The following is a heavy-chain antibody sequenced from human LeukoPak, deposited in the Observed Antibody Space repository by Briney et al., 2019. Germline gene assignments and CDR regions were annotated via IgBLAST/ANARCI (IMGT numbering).Heavy chain of an antibody. J-gene: IGHJ4*02. CDR1: GGSISNYY. V-gene: IGHV4-59*01. CDR2: IYYSGNT. D-gene: IGHD1-26*01. CDR3: ARDRELGY. Sequence: SETLSLTCTVSGGSISNYYWSWIRRPPGKGLEWIGYIYYSGNTNYNPSLKSRVTISVDTSKNQFSLKVTSVTEADTAVYYCARDRELGYWGQGTLVTVSS.